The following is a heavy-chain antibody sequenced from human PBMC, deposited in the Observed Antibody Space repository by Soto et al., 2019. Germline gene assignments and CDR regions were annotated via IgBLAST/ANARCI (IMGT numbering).Heavy chain of an antibody. CDR1: GGSVSSGSYY. V-gene: IGHV4-61*01. J-gene: IGHJ2*01. Sequence: QVQLQESGPGLVKPSETLSLTCTVSGGSVSSGSYYWSWIRQPPGKGLEWIGYIYYSGSTNYNPSLKSRATISVDTSKNQFSLKLSSVTAADTAVYYCARGPRDCSGGSCYSGNWYFDLWGRGTLVTVSS. CDR3: ARGPRDCSGGSCYSGNWYFDL. CDR2: IYYSGST. D-gene: IGHD2-15*01.